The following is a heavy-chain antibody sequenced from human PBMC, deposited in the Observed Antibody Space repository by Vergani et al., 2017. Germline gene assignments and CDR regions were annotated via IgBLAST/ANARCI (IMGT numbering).Heavy chain of an antibody. CDR3: ARHSTVEWLVKLGWIDP. CDR1: GASIRSSNYY. Sequence: QLQLQESGPGLVKPSATLSLTCSVSGASIRSSNYYLGWIRQPPGKGLDWIASISYSGRTYYNPSLKSRVTISVDTSKNQFSLKLSSVTAGDTAVYFCARHSTVEWLVKLGWIDPWGQGILVTVSS. D-gene: IGHD6-19*01. J-gene: IGHJ5*02. CDR2: ISYSGRT. V-gene: IGHV4-39*01.